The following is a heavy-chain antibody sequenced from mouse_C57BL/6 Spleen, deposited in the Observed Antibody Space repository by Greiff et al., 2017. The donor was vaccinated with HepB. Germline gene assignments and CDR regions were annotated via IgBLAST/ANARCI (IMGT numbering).Heavy chain of an antibody. D-gene: IGHD2-3*01. J-gene: IGHJ4*01. Sequence: EVQLVESGGGLVKPGGSLKLSCAASGFTFSDYGMHWVRQAPEKGLEWVAYISSGSSTIYYADTVKGRFTISRDNAKNTLFLQMTSLRSEDTAMYYCARPYDGYYAYAMDYWGQGTSVTVSS. CDR1: GFTFSDYG. V-gene: IGHV5-17*01. CDR3: ARPYDGYYAYAMDY. CDR2: ISSGSSTI.